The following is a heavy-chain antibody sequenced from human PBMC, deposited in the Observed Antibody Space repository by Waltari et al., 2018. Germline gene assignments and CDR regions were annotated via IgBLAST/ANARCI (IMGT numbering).Heavy chain of an antibody. CDR1: GDSLSRYY. Sequence: QVQLQESGPGLVKPSETLSLTCTVSGDSLSRYYWSWIRQPQGKGLEWIGYISYTGSTNYNPARKSRVTCAVDTAKNQFARRLSAATAADTAVYYGARALVTTRIYVDYWGLGTLVTVSS. J-gene: IGHJ4*02. CDR3: ARALVTTRIYVDY. D-gene: IGHD5-12*01. CDR2: ISYTGST. V-gene: IGHV4-59*08.